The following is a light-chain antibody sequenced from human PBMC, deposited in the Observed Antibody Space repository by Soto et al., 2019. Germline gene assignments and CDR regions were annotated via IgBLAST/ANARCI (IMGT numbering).Light chain of an antibody. J-gene: IGKJ1*01. CDR2: GAS. Sequence: EIVLPQSPGTLSLSPGERATLSCRASQSVSRSYLAWYQQKPGQAPRLLIYGASSMATGIPDRFSGSGSGIDFTLTISRLEPEDFAVYSCQQYGSSPPWTFGQGTKVEIK. V-gene: IGKV3-20*01. CDR1: QSVSRSY. CDR3: QQYGSSPPWT.